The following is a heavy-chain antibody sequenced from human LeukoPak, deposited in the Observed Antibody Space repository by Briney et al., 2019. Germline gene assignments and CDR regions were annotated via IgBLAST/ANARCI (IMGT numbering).Heavy chain of an antibody. CDR1: GYTFTGYY. V-gene: IGHV1-46*01. J-gene: IGHJ6*03. CDR2: INPSGGST. CDR3: AREGQQLVAAIFGYYYYMDV. Sequence: ASVKVSCKASGYTFTGYYMHWVRQAPGQGLEWMGIINPSGGSTSYAQKFQGRVTMTRDMSTSTVYMELSSLRSEDTAVYYCAREGQQLVAAIFGYYYYMDVWGKGTTVTVSS. D-gene: IGHD6-6*01.